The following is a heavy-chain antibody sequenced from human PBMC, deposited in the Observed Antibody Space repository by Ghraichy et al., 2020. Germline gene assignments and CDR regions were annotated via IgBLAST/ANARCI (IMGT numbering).Heavy chain of an antibody. CDR1: GYSISSSSYH. D-gene: IGHD2-15*01. Sequence: SETLSLTCSVSGYSISSSSYHWGWIRQPPGKGLEWIGSVYYSGTTFYNPSLKSRVTISVDTSKNQFSLKVNSVTAADTAVYYCASDLGSGGSSLDVWGPGTTVTVSS. CDR3: ASDLGSGGSSLDV. CDR2: VYYSGTT. V-gene: IGHV4-39*07. J-gene: IGHJ6*02.